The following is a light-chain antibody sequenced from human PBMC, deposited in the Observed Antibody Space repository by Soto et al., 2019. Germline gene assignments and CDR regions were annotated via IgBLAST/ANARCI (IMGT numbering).Light chain of an antibody. CDR2: GAT. J-gene: IGKJ4*01. CDR1: QTVRDN. V-gene: IGKV3D-15*01. Sequence: EVVRTQSPATLSVSPGERATLSCRASQTVRDNLGWYQQKPGQPPRLLIYGATTRATGIPARFSGSGSGTEFTLTISSLQPEDLAVYDCQQYNNWPLTVGGGTKVDIK. CDR3: QQYNNWPLT.